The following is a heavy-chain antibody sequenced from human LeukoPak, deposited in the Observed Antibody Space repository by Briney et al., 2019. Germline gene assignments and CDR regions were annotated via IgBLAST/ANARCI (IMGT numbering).Heavy chain of an antibody. V-gene: IGHV4-4*07. CDR2: IYTSGST. Sequence: PSETLSLTCTVSGYSISSGYYWGWIRQPAGKGLEWIGRIYTSGSTNYNPSLKSRVTMSVDTSKNQSSLKLSSVTAADTAVYYCARNIAVAGTRYFDYWGQGTLVTVSS. J-gene: IGHJ4*02. CDR3: ARNIAVAGTRYFDY. CDR1: GYSISSGYY. D-gene: IGHD6-19*01.